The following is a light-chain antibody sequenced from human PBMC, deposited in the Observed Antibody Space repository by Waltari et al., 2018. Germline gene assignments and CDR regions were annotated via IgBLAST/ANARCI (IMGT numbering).Light chain of an antibody. J-gene: IGLJ3*02. CDR3: AAWDDSLRGWV. CDR1: SSNIGSNY. Sequence: QSVLTQPPSASGTPGQRLTISCSGSSSNIGSNYIYWYQQLPGTAPKLLINRNNQRPSGVPARFSGSKSGTSASLAISGLRSGDEADYYCAAWDDSLRGWVFGGGTKLTVL. CDR2: RNN. V-gene: IGLV1-47*01.